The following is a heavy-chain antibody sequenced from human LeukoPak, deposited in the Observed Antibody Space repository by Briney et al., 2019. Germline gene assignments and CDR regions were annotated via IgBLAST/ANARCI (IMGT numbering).Heavy chain of an antibody. Sequence: PSETLSLTCTVSGDSISAYYWSWVRQTPGKGLEWIAFVHKTGGINYNPSLKSRATISMDTSNSQFSLHVNSVTAADPAVYSWTKYGGSPANYFDSWGPGTLVTVSP. J-gene: IGHJ4*02. V-gene: IGHV4-59*08. CDR3: TKYGGSPANYFDS. CDR2: VHKTGGI. CDR1: GDSISAYY. D-gene: IGHD1-26*01.